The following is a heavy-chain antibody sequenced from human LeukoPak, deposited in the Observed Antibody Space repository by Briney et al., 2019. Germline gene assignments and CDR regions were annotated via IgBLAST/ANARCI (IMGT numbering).Heavy chain of an antibody. D-gene: IGHD1-26*01. CDR1: GYTFTTFG. Sequence: ASVKVSCKASGYTFTTFGISWVRQAPGQGLEWMGWISAYNGNTNYEQKLQVRVTMTTDTSTSTAYMELRSLRSDDTAVYYCARSIVGSTGFDYWGQGTLVTVSS. CDR3: ARSIVGSTGFDY. J-gene: IGHJ4*02. V-gene: IGHV1-18*01. CDR2: ISAYNGNT.